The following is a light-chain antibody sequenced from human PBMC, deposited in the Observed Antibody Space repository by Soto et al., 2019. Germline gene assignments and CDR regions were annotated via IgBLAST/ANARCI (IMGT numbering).Light chain of an antibody. V-gene: IGLV2-23*03. CDR2: EGS. J-gene: IGLJ2*01. CDR3: CSYAGSSTFVV. Sequence: QSALTQPASVSGSPGQSITISCTGTSSDVGSYNLVSWYQQHPGKAPKLMIYEGSKRPSGVSHRFSGSKSGNTASLTISGLQDEDEADYYCCSYAGSSTFVVFGGGTKLTVL. CDR1: SSDVGSYNL.